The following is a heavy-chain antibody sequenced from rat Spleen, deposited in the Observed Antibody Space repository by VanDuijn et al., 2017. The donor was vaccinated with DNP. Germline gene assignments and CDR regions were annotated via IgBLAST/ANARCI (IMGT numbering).Heavy chain of an antibody. Sequence: EVLLVESDGGLVQPGRSLKLSCAVSGFTFSDYYMAWVRQAPGKGLEWIGQINKHSSIINYIPSLKEKITISRDNAQNTLYLQMSKLGSEDTAIYYCAKGPNYGGWSDYFDYWGQGVMVTVSS. CDR3: AKGPNYGGWSDYFDY. J-gene: IGHJ2*01. D-gene: IGHD1-11*01. V-gene: IGHV4-2*01. CDR1: GFTFSDYY. CDR2: INKHSSII.